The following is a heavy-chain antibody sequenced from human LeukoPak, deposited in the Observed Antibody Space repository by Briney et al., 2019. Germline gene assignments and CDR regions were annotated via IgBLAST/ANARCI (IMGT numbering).Heavy chain of an antibody. Sequence: GGSLRLSCAASGFTFSTQGMHWVRQAPGKGLEWVALIWYDGSNKYYADSVKGRFTISRDNSKNTLYLQMNSLRVEDTAVYYCARDLRKGSYFDCWGQGTQVTVSS. CDR2: IWYDGSNK. D-gene: IGHD3-10*01. V-gene: IGHV3-33*01. CDR3: ARDLRKGSYFDC. J-gene: IGHJ4*02. CDR1: GFTFSTQG.